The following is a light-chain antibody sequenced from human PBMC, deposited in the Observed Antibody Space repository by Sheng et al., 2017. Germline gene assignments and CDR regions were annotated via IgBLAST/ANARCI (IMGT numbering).Light chain of an antibody. CDR2: AAS. Sequence: DIQMTQSPSSLSASVGDRVTLTCRASEGITHSLAWYQHKPGKAPKLLLYAASRLASGVTSRFRGRGSGADYTLIINNLQPEDFATYYCQQYADTLFTFGPGTKVDVK. V-gene: IGKV1-NL1*01. CDR3: QQYADTLFT. J-gene: IGKJ3*01. CDR1: EGITHS.